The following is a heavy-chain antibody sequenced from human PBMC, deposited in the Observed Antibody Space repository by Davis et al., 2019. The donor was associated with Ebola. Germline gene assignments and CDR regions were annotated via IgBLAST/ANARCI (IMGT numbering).Heavy chain of an antibody. Sequence: ASVKVSCKASGFILTNYAIHWVRQAPGQRLEWMGWINAGNGNTKYSQKFQGRVTITRGTSASTVYLDLTSLRSEDTAVFYCARASFGYNSGWYADYWGPGSLVTVSS. J-gene: IGHJ4*02. CDR3: ARASFGYNSGWYADY. CDR1: GFILTNYA. CDR2: INAGNGNT. V-gene: IGHV1-3*01. D-gene: IGHD6-19*01.